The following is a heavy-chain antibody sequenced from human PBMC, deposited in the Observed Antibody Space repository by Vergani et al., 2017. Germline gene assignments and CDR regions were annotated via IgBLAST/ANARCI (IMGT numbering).Heavy chain of an antibody. J-gene: IGHJ4*02. CDR1: GFSLSTSGVG. D-gene: IGHD3-10*01. CDR3: AHRTDSGSGSYYVPIT. CDR2: IYWNYDK. V-gene: IGHV2-5*01. Sequence: QITLKESGPTLVKPTQTLTLTCTFSGFSLSTSGVGVGWIRKPPGKAPECVALIYWNYDKRYIPSLKSRLTITKDTSKNQVVLTMTNMDPVDTATYYCAHRTDSGSGSYYVPITWGQGTLVTVSS.